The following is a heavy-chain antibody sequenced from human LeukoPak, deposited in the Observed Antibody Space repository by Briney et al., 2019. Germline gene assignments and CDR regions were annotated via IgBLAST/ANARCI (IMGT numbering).Heavy chain of an antibody. V-gene: IGHV3-21*01. CDR3: ARANHDFWSAYDY. CDR2: ISSSSSYI. J-gene: IGHJ4*02. Sequence: GGSLRLSCAASGFTFSSYSMNWVREAPGKGVEWVSSISSSSSYIYYADSVKGRFTISRDNAKNSLYLQMNSLRAEDTAVYYCARANHDFWSAYDYWGQGTLVTVSS. D-gene: IGHD3-3*01. CDR1: GFTFSSYS.